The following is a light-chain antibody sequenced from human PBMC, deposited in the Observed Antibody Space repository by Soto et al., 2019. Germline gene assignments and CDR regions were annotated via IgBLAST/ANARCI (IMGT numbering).Light chain of an antibody. CDR1: SGHNTYI. CDR3: ETWYSNTHKV. J-gene: IGLJ3*02. V-gene: IGLV4-60*02. CDR2: LDRSGRY. Sequence: QAVLTQSSSASASLGSSVKLTCILRSGHNTYIIAWHQQQPGKAPRFLMTLDRSGRYNRGSGVPDRFSGSSSGADRYLTISNLQFEDEGDYYCETWYSNTHKVFGGGTKLTVL.